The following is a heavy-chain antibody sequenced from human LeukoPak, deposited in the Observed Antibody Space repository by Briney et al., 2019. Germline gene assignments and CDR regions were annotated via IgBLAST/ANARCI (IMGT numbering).Heavy chain of an antibody. CDR2: ISAYNGNT. D-gene: IGHD3-16*02. V-gene: IGHV1-18*01. CDR1: GYTFTSYG. Sequence: ASVKVSCKASGYTFTSYGISWVRQAPGQGLEWMGWISAYNGNTNYAQKLQGRVTMTTDTSTSTAYMELRSLRSDDTAVYYCARDEFVGWDYVWGSYRPFDYWGQGSLVTVSS. J-gene: IGHJ4*02. CDR3: ARDEFVGWDYVWGSYRPFDY.